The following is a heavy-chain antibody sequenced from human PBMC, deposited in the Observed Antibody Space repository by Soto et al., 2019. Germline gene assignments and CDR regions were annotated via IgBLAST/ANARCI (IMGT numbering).Heavy chain of an antibody. CDR3: ARTATTVEYNWFDP. CDR1: GYTFTSYG. Sequence: GASVKVSCKASGYTFTSYGIGWVRQAPGQGLEWMGWISAYNGNTNYAQKLQGRVTMTTDTSTSTAYMELRSLRSDDTAVYYCARTATTVEYNWFDPWGQGTLVTVSS. J-gene: IGHJ5*02. V-gene: IGHV1-18*01. D-gene: IGHD4-17*01. CDR2: ISAYNGNT.